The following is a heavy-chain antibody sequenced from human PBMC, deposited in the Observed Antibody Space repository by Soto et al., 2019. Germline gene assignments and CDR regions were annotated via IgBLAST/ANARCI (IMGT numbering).Heavy chain of an antibody. CDR1: GFTFSSYG. J-gene: IGHJ4*02. V-gene: IGHV3-30*18. D-gene: IGHD3-22*01. Sequence: SLRLSCAASGFTFSSYGMHWVRQAPGKGLEWVAVISYDGSNKYYADSVKGRFTISRDNSKNTLYLQMNSLRAEDTAVYYCAKDHDTGPFDYWGQGTLVTVSS. CDR3: AKDHDTGPFDY. CDR2: ISYDGSNK.